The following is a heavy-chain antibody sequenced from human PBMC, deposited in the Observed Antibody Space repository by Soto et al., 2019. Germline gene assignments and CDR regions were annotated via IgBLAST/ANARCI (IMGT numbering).Heavy chain of an antibody. V-gene: IGHV1-69*13. CDR2: IIPIFGTA. D-gene: IGHD6-6*01. J-gene: IGHJ6*02. CDR3: ARDSLYSSSSIQYYYGMDV. Sequence: GASVKVSCKASGGTFSSYAISWVRQAPGQGLEWMGGIIPIFGTANYAQKFQGRVTITADESTSTACMELSSLRSEDTAVYYCARDSLYSSSSIQYYYGMDVWGQGTTVTVSS. CDR1: GGTFSSYA.